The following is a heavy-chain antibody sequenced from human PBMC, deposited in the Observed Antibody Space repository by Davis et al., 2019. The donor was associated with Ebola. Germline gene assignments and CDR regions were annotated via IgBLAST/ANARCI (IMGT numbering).Heavy chain of an antibody. V-gene: IGHV1-69*13. Sequence: SVQVSCKASGGTFSSYAISWVRQAPGQALEWMGGIIPIFGTANYAQKFQGRVTITADESTSTAYMELSSLRSEDTAVYYCARTRKITSSSWYRHYYYYYGMDVWGQGTTVTVSS. CDR3: ARTRKITSSSWYRHYYYYYGMDV. D-gene: IGHD6-13*01. J-gene: IGHJ6*02. CDR2: IIPIFGTA. CDR1: GGTFSSYA.